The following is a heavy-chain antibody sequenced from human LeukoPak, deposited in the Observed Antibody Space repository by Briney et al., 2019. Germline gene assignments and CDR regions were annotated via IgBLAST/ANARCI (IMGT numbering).Heavy chain of an antibody. J-gene: IGHJ6*02. CDR3: ARWNVDTAMVTHYYYYGMDV. CDR2: IYSGGST. D-gene: IGHD5-18*01. CDR1: GFTVSSNY. Sequence: GGSLRLSCAASGFTVSSNYMSWVRQAPGKGLEWVSVIYSGGSTYYADSVKGRFTISRENSKNTLYLQMNSLRAEDTAVYYCARWNVDTAMVTHYYYYGMDVWDQGTTVTVSS. V-gene: IGHV3-66*01.